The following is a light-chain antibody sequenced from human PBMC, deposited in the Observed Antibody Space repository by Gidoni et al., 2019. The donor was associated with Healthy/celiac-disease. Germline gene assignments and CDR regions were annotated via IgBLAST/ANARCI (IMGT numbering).Light chain of an antibody. CDR1: SGVSSY. V-gene: IGKV3-11*01. CDR3: QQRSNWPPGLT. Sequence: MLLPQPPTTFFLSPGKEATSSCSASSGVSSYLAWYQQKPGQAPRLLIYDASNRATGIPARFSGSGSGTDFTLTISSLEPEDFAVYYCQQRSNWPPGLTFGGGTKVEIK. CDR2: DAS. J-gene: IGKJ4*01.